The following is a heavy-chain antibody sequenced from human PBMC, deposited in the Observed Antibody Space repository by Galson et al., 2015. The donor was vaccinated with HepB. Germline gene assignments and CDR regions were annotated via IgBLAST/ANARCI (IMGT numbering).Heavy chain of an antibody. D-gene: IGHD5-18*01. Sequence: SLRLSCAASGFTFSSYAMHWVRQAPGKGLEYVSAISSNGGSTYYADSVKGRFTISRDNSKNTLYLQMSSLRAEDTAVYYCVKDRGYSYGLDDAFDIWGQGTMVTVSS. CDR2: ISSNGGST. CDR1: GFTFSSYA. CDR3: VKDRGYSYGLDDAFDI. V-gene: IGHV3-64D*06. J-gene: IGHJ3*02.